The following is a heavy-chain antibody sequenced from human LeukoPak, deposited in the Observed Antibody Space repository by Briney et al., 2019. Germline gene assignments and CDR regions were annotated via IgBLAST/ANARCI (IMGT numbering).Heavy chain of an antibody. Sequence: GGSLRLSCAASGFTFSSYWMHWARQAPGKGLVWVSRINSDGSSTSYADSVKGRFTISRDNAKNTLYLQMNSLRAEDTAVYYCARARAVYYDSSGYYVFDYWGQGTLVTVSS. CDR1: GFTFSSYW. V-gene: IGHV3-74*01. CDR2: INSDGSST. J-gene: IGHJ4*02. D-gene: IGHD3-22*01. CDR3: ARARAVYYDSSGYYVFDY.